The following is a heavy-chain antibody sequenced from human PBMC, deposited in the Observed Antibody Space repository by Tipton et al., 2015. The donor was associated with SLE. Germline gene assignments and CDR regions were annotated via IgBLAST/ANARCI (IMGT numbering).Heavy chain of an antibody. Sequence: SLRLSCAASGFTFSDYYMSWIRQAPGKGLEWVSYISSRSGAIYYADSVKGRFTISRDDSKNSLYLQMNSLRAEDSAIYYCSRVRGGHDSDGYFDYWGQGTLVTVSS. V-gene: IGHV3-11*04. CDR1: GFTFSDYY. CDR3: SRVRGGHDSDGYFDY. CDR2: ISSRSGAI. J-gene: IGHJ4*02. D-gene: IGHD3-10*01.